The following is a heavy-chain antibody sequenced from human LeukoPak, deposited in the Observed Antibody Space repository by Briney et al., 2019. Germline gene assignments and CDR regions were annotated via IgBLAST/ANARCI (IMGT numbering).Heavy chain of an antibody. V-gene: IGHV4-4*07. CDR2: IYTSGGP. CDR1: GGSLSIYY. CDR3: ARDSLDPVAGTGYYYYYGMDV. Sequence: KPSETLSLTCTVSGGSLSIYYWSWIRQPAGKGLEWIGRIYTSGGPDYNPSLKSRVTISVDTSKNQFSLKLSSVTAADTAVYYCARDSLDPVAGTGYYYYYGMDVWGQGTTVTVSS. J-gene: IGHJ6*02. D-gene: IGHD6-19*01.